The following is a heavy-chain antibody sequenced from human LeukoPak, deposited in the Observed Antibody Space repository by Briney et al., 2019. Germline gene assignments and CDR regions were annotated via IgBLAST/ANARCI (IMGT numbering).Heavy chain of an antibody. J-gene: IGHJ4*02. CDR3: AREAPMTTITTRRGPGYFDY. Sequence: SETLSLTCTVSGGSFSSGNYYWSWIRQPPGKGLEWIGYIYYSGSTNYNPSLKSRVTVSVDTSKNQFSLKLSSVTAADTAVYYCAREAPMTTITTRRGPGYFDYWGQGTLVTVSS. CDR2: IYYSGST. D-gene: IGHD4-11*01. V-gene: IGHV4-61*01. CDR1: GGSFSSGNYY.